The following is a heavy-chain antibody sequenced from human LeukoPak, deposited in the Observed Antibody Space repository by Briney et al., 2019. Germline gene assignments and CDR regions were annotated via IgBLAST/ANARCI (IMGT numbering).Heavy chain of an antibody. D-gene: IGHD1-26*01. V-gene: IGHV1-69*06. J-gene: IGHJ5*02. CDR2: IIPIFGTA. CDR3: ATTSWWELLDVP. CDR1: GGTFSSYA. Sequence: ASVKVSCKASGGTFSSYAISWVRQAPGQGLEWMGGIIPIFGTANYAQKFQGRVTITADKSTSTAYMELSSLRSEDTAVYYCATTSWWELLDVPWGQGTLVTVSS.